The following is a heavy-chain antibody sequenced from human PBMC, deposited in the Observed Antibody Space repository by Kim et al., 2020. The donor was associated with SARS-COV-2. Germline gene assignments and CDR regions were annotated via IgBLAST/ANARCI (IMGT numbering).Heavy chain of an antibody. D-gene: IGHD6-19*01. CDR2: ISSSGSTI. V-gene: IGHV3-48*03. Sequence: GGSLRLSCAASGFTFSSYEMNWVRQAPGKGLEWVSYISSSGSTIYYADSVKGRFTISRDNAKNSLYLQMNSLRAEDTAVYYCASWGGIAVEHPWDYFDYWGQGTLVTVSS. CDR1: GFTFSSYE. CDR3: ASWGGIAVEHPWDYFDY. J-gene: IGHJ4*02.